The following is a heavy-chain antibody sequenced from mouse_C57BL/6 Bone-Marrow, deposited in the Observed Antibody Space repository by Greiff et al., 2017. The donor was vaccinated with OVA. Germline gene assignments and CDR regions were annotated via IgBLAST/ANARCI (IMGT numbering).Heavy chain of an antibody. V-gene: IGHV14-4*01. Sequence: EVQLQQSGAELVRPGASVKLSCTASGFNIKDDYMHWVKERPEQGLEWIGWIDPENGDTEYASKFQGKATITADTSSKTVYLHLSSLTSEDIAVYYCTTYRYWGQGTTLTVSS. CDR2: IDPENGDT. CDR1: GFNIKDDY. J-gene: IGHJ2*01. CDR3: TTYRY.